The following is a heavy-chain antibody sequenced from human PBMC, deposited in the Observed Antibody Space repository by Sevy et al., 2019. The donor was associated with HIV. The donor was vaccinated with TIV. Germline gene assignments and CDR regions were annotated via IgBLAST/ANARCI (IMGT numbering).Heavy chain of an antibody. J-gene: IGHJ4*02. CDR1: GFTFSDHY. Sequence: GGSLRLSCAASGFTFSDHYMEWVRQAPGKGLEWVGRTRNKADGYTTEYAASVKGRFTISRDDSENSLYLQRNSLKTEDTAVYYCSTHAGIAAAGRVFDYWGQGALVTVSS. V-gene: IGHV3-72*01. D-gene: IGHD6-13*01. CDR3: STHAGIAAAGRVFDY. CDR2: TRNKADGYTT.